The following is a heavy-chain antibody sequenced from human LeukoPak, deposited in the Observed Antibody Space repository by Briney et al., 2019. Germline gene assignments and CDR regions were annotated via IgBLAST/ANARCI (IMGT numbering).Heavy chain of an antibody. V-gene: IGHV1-18*01. CDR1: GYTFTSYG. CDR3: AREGNYYDILTGFFDY. Sequence: ASVKVSFKASGYTFTSYGISWVRQAPGQGREWMGWISAYNGNTNYAQKLQGRVTMTTDTSTSTAYMELRSLRSDDTAVYYCAREGNYYDILTGFFDYWGQGTLVTVSS. CDR2: ISAYNGNT. J-gene: IGHJ4*02. D-gene: IGHD3-9*01.